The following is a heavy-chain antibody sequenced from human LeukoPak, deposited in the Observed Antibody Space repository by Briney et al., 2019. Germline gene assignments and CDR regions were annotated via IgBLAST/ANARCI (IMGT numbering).Heavy chain of an antibody. V-gene: IGHV4-59*01. J-gene: IGHJ3*02. CDR1: GGSISSYY. Sequence: PSETLSLTCTVSGGSISSYYWSWIRQPPGKGLEWIGYIHYSGSTNYNPSLKSRVTISVDTSKNQFSLKLSSVTAADTAVYYCARDPNYDFWSGYYTGAFDIWGQGTMVTVSS. D-gene: IGHD3-3*01. CDR3: ARDPNYDFWSGYYTGAFDI. CDR2: IHYSGST.